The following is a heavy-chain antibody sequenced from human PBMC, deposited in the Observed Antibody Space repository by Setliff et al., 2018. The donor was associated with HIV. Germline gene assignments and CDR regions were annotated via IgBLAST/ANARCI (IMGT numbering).Heavy chain of an antibody. CDR2: IFSGGST. J-gene: IGHJ4*02. V-gene: IGHV4-59*11. Sequence: SETLSLTCTVSGYSISSHYWSWIRQPPGKELEWIGYIFSGGSTTYNPSLKSRVTISIDTSKNQFSLKVSSVTAADTAVYYCARGWEWGAPLDYWGQGTLVTVSS. D-gene: IGHD1-26*01. CDR3: ARGWEWGAPLDY. CDR1: GYSISSHY.